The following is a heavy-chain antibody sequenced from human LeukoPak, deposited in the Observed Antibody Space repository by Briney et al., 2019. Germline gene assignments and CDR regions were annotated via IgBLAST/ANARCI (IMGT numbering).Heavy chain of an antibody. CDR1: GFSLSTSGMC. CDR3: ARTAYSSGWYVVDY. V-gene: IGHV2-70*01. Sequence: ESGPALVKPTQTLTLTCTFSGFSLSTSGMCVSWIRQPPGKALGWLALIDWDDDKYYSTSLKTRLTISKDTSKNQVVLTMTNMDPVDTATYYCARTAYSSGWYVVDYWGQGTLVTVSS. J-gene: IGHJ4*02. CDR2: IDWDDDK. D-gene: IGHD6-19*01.